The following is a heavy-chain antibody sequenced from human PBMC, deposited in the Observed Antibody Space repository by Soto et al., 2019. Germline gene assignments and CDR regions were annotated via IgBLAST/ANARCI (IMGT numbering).Heavy chain of an antibody. D-gene: IGHD6-6*01. V-gene: IGHV1-18*01. J-gene: IGHJ4*02. Sequence: QVHLVQSGAEVKKPGASVKVSCKGSGYGFTTYGITWVRQAPGQGLEWMAWISAHNGNTNYAQKLQGRVTVTRDTSTSTAYMELSSLSSADTAVYYCARARDGDYWCQGALVTVSS. CDR1: GYGFTTYG. CDR3: ARARDGDY. CDR2: ISAHNGNT.